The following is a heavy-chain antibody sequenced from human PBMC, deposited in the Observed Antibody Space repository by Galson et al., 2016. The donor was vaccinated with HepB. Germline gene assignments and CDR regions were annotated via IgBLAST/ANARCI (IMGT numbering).Heavy chain of an antibody. CDR1: EFTFSSYG. CDR2: ISSSGEAT. V-gene: IGHV3-23*01. Sequence: SLRLSCAASEFTFSSYGMSWVRQAPGKGMEWVSAISSSGEATYYADSVKGRFTIFRDSSKNTLYLQMNSLRVEDTAVYYCAYYVLEAIYYYFDYWGQGTLVTVSS. J-gene: IGHJ4*02. CDR3: AYYVLEAIYYYFDY. D-gene: IGHD1-26*01.